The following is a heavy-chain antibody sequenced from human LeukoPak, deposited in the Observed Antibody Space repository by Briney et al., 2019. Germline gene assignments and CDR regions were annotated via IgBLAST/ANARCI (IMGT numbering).Heavy chain of an antibody. Sequence: TGGSLRLSCAPSGFMFSRHWMSWVRQAPGKGPEWVANIKQDGSERYYVDSVKGRFTISRDNAKNSLYLQMNSLSAEDTAVYYCARDGGHSTDFDYWGQGTLVTVSS. J-gene: IGHJ4*02. D-gene: IGHD2/OR15-2a*01. V-gene: IGHV3-7*01. CDR2: IKQDGSER. CDR1: GFMFSRHW. CDR3: ARDGGHSTDFDY.